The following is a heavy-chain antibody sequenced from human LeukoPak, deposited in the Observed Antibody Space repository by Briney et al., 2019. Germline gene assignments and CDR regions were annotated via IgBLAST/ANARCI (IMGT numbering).Heavy chain of an antibody. D-gene: IGHD1-7*01. Sequence: QPGGSLRLSCAASGFTFSSYGMHWVRQAPGKGLEWVAVIWYDGSVRKYADSVKGRFAISRDDSKNTLYLQMNSLRAEDTAVYYCAKARPGELNYFDYWGQGTLVTVSS. CDR2: IWYDGSVR. V-gene: IGHV3-33*06. J-gene: IGHJ4*02. CDR1: GFTFSSYG. CDR3: AKARPGELNYFDY.